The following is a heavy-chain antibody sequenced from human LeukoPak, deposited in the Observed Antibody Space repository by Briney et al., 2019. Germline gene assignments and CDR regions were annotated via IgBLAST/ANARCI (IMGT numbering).Heavy chain of an antibody. CDR2: IYSSGST. V-gene: IGHV4-39*07. D-gene: IGHD2-15*01. Sequence: SETLSLTCRVSGASINSGSNYWGWIRQPPGKTLEWIGSIYSSGSTHYNPSLKSRVIIMIDTPKNHFSLTLSSVTAADTAVYYCARDTAVMVSGTPVRGWSPELDFYFHYMDVWGKGTTVTISS. J-gene: IGHJ6*03. CDR1: GASINSGSNY. CDR3: ARDTAVMVSGTPVRGWSPELDFYFHYMDV.